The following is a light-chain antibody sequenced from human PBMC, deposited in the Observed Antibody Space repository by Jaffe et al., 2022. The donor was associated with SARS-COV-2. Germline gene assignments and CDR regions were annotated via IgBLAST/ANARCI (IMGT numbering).Light chain of an antibody. Sequence: EVVVTQSPATLSVSPGERATLSCRANQSVNSNLAWYQHKPGQGPRLLLYRASTRATGVPARFSGSGSGTEFTLTISSLQFEDFAIYYCQQYDTWPRTFGQGTKVEIK. CDR1: QSVNSN. J-gene: IGKJ1*01. CDR3: QQYDTWPRT. CDR2: RAS. V-gene: IGKV3-15*01.